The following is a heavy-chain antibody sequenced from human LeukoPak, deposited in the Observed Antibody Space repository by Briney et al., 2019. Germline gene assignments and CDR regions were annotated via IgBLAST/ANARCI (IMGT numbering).Heavy chain of an antibody. CDR2: INPNSGGT. CDR1: GYTFTGYY. D-gene: IGHD3-10*01. CDR3: ARDRGVRGQNAFDI. J-gene: IGHJ3*02. V-gene: IGHV1-2*04. Sequence: ASVKVSCKASGYTFTGYYMHWVRQSPGQGLEWMGWINPNSGGTNYAQKFQGWVTMTRDTSISTAYMELSRLRSDDTAVYYCARDRGVRGQNAFDIWGQGTMVTVSS.